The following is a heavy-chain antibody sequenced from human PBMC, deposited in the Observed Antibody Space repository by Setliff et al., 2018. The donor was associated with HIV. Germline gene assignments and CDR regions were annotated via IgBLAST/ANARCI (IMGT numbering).Heavy chain of an antibody. CDR1: GASISSFY. CDR3: ARLNQQWLVRDSGSNWFDP. Sequence: PSETLSLTCTVSGASISSFYWSWIRQPPGKGLDWIGYIYYSGSTNYNPSLKSRVTMSVDTSKNRFSLELNSVTAADTAVYYCARLNQQWLVRDSGSNWFDPWGQGILVTVSS. CDR2: IYYSGST. V-gene: IGHV4-59*08. J-gene: IGHJ5*02. D-gene: IGHD6-19*01.